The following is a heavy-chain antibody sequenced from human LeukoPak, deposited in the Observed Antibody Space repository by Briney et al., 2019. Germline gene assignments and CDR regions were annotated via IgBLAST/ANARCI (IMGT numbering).Heavy chain of an antibody. J-gene: IGHJ6*03. V-gene: IGHV1-2*02. Sequence: ASVKVSCKASGYTFTGYYMHWVRQAPGQGLEWMGWINPNSGGTNYAQKFQGRVTMTRDTPISTAYMELSRLRSDDTAVYYCARVPTGTGYYYYYMDVWGKGTTVTVSS. D-gene: IGHD1-7*01. CDR2: INPNSGGT. CDR3: ARVPTGTGYYYYYMDV. CDR1: GYTFTGYY.